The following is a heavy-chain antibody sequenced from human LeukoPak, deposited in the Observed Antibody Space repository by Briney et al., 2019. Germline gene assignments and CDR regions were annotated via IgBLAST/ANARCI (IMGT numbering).Heavy chain of an antibody. Sequence: SETLSLTCAVYGGSFSGYYWSWIRQPPGKGLEWIGEINHSGSTNYNPSLKSRVTISLDTSKNQFSLKLSSVTAADTAVYYCARRCSSTSCYFGYWGQGTLVTVSS. D-gene: IGHD2-2*01. CDR1: GGSFSGYY. CDR3: ARRCSSTSCYFGY. V-gene: IGHV4-34*01. J-gene: IGHJ4*02. CDR2: INHSGST.